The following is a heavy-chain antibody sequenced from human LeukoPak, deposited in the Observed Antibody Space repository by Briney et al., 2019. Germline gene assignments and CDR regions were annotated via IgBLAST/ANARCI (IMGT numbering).Heavy chain of an antibody. J-gene: IGHJ5*02. D-gene: IGHD2-2*02. Sequence: SQTLSLTCTVSGGSISSGSYYWSWIRQPAGKGLEWIGRIYTSGSTNYNPSLKSRVTISVDTSKNQFSLKLSSETAADTAVYYCARATSARAAAIYWFDPWGQGTLVTVSS. CDR2: IYTSGST. CDR3: ARATSARAAAIYWFDP. V-gene: IGHV4-61*02. CDR1: GGSISSGSYY.